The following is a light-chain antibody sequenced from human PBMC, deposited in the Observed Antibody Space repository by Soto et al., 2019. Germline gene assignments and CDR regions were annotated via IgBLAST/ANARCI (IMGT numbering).Light chain of an antibody. CDR2: DAS. V-gene: IGKV1-5*01. CDR3: QQYNSYSPWT. CDR1: QSISNW. J-gene: IGKJ1*01. Sequence: DIQMTQSPSTLSASVGDRVTITCRASQSISNWLAWLQQKPGKAPKVLIFDASSLGSGVPSRFSGSGSGTEFTLTISSLQPGDFGNYYCQQYNSYSPWTFGQGTK.